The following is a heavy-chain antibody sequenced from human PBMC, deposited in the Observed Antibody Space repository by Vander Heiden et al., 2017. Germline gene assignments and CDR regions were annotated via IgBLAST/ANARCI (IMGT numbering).Heavy chain of an antibody. CDR2: ISSSSSTI. J-gene: IGHJ4*02. CDR3: ARLYGGNSDADY. Sequence: EVQLVESGGGLVQPGGSLRLSCAASGFPFSTYRLNWVRQGPGKGLEWVSYISSSSSTIYYADSVKGRFTISRDNAKNSLYLQMNSLRDEDTAVYYCARLYGGNSDADYWGQGTLVTVSS. CDR1: GFPFSTYR. V-gene: IGHV3-48*02. D-gene: IGHD2-21*02.